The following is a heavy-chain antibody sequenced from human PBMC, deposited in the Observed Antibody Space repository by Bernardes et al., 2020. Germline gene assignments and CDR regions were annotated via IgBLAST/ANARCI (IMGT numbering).Heavy chain of an antibody. J-gene: IGHJ4*02. CDR3: ARENGYSYGVDY. V-gene: IGHV4-59*01. Sequence: ETLSLTCTVSGGSISTFYWGWIRQPPGKGLEWIGYIYYSGSTNYNPSLKSRVTISVDTSKNQFSLKLNSVTAADTAVYYCARENGYSYGVDYWGQGTLVTVSS. CDR1: GGSISTFY. CDR2: IYYSGST. D-gene: IGHD5-18*01.